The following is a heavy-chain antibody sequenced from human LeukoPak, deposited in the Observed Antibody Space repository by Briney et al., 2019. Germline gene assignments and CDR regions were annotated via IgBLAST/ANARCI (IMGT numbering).Heavy chain of an antibody. CDR3: AEEFIYYYDSSGSRPDY. CDR1: GFTFSSYW. CDR2: ISGSGGST. V-gene: IGHV3-23*01. D-gene: IGHD3-22*01. Sequence: GGSLRLSCAASGFTFSSYWMGWVRQAPGKGLEWVSAISGSGGSTYYADSVKGRFTISRDNSKNTLYLQMNSLRAEDTAVYYCAEEFIYYYDSSGSRPDYWGQGTLVTVSS. J-gene: IGHJ4*02.